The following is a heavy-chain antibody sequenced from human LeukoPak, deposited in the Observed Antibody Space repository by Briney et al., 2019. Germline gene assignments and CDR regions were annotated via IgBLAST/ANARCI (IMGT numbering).Heavy chain of an antibody. CDR3: AAANLRLGELSLYY. CDR2: IGTAGDT. CDR1: GFTFSSYD. D-gene: IGHD3-16*02. V-gene: IGHV3-13*01. J-gene: IGHJ4*02. Sequence: PGGSLRLSCAASGFTFSSYDMHWVRQATGKGLEWASAIGTAGDTYYPGSVKGRFTISRENAKNSLYLQMNSLRAGDTAVYYCAAANLRLGELSLYYWGQGTLVTVSS.